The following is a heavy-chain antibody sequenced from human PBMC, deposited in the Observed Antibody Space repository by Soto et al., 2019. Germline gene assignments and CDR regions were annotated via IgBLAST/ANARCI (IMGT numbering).Heavy chain of an antibody. CDR1: GFTFSSYW. D-gene: IGHD3-3*01. J-gene: IGHJ6*03. CDR3: AREIGLRFLFDYYYYMDV. V-gene: IGHV3-7*01. CDR2: IKQDGSEK. Sequence: EVQLVESGGGLVQPGGSLRLSCAASGFTFSSYWMSWVRQAPGKGLEWVANIKQDGSEKYYVDSVKGRFTISRDNAKNSLYLQINSLRAEDTAVYYCAREIGLRFLFDYYYYMDVWGKGTTVTVSS.